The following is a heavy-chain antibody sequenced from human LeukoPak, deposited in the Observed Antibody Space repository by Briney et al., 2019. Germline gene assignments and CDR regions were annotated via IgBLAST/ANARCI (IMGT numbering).Heavy chain of an antibody. V-gene: IGHV1-69*05. CDR3: ARGRDQTNTGYCDH. CDR1: GGTSSRYA. CDR2: IIPFFGSA. Sequence: SVKVSCKASGGTSSRYAMNWVRQAPGQGLEWMGGIIPFFGSANYAQKFRGRLAITTDESTFTSYMELSSLRYEDTAVYYCARGRDQTNTGYCDHWGQGTLVTVSS. J-gene: IGHJ4*02. D-gene: IGHD2-15*01.